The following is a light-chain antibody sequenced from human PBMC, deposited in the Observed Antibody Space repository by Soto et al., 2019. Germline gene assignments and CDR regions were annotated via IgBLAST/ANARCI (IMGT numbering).Light chain of an antibody. CDR1: SSDVGSYNL. J-gene: IGLJ2*01. CDR2: EGT. CDR3: CSYAGSSTLV. Sequence: QSALTQPASVSGSRGQSITISCTGTSSDVGSYNLVSWYQQHPGKAPKLMIYEGTKRPSGVSNRFSGSKSGNTASLTISGLQAEDEGDYYCCSYAGSSTLVFGGGTKLTVL. V-gene: IGLV2-23*01.